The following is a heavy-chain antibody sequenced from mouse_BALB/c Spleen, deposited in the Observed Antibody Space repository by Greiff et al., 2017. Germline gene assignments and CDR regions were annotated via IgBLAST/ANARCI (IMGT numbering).Heavy chain of an antibody. CDR3: ARGYRYDVVYAMDY. J-gene: IGHJ4*01. CDR2: IYPGDGDT. Sequence: QVQLQQSGAELARPGASVKLSCKASGYTFTSYWMQWVKQRPGQGLEWIGAIYPGDGDTRYTQKFKGKATLTADKSSSTAYMQLSSLASEDSAVYYCARGYRYDVVYAMDYWGQGTSVTVSS. D-gene: IGHD2-14*01. CDR1: GYTFTSYW. V-gene: IGHV1-87*01.